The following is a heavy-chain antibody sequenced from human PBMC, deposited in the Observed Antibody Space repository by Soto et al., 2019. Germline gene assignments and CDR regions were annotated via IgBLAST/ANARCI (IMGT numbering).Heavy chain of an antibody. CDR1: GFKFSNYA. CDR2: ISATGGGT. J-gene: IGHJ4*02. D-gene: IGHD3-16*01. Sequence: GGSLRLSCAASGFKFSNYAMSWVRQAPGKGLEWASLISATGGGTYYADSVKGRFTISRDNSHNTLYLQVHSLTAEDTAVYYCAKDRRAGGNSAFYFDFWGQGAQVTVSS. CDR3: AKDRRAGGNSAFYFDF. V-gene: IGHV3-23*01.